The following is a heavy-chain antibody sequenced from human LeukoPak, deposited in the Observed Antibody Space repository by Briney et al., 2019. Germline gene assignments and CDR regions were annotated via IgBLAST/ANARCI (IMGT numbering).Heavy chain of an antibody. CDR1: GGTFSSYA. D-gene: IGHD3-10*01. J-gene: IGHJ4*02. CDR2: IIPIFGTA. Sequence: SVKVSCKSSGGTFSSYAISWVRQAPGQGLEWVGGIIPIFGTANYAQKFQGRVTITADESTSTAYMELSSQRSEDTAVYYCARDQNGSGSYHPYWGQGTLVTVSS. V-gene: IGHV1-69*01. CDR3: ARDQNGSGSYHPY.